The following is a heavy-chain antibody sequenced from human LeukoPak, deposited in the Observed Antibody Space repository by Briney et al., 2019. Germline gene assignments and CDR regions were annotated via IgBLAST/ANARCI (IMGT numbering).Heavy chain of an antibody. CDR3: ARDLTWGSGMDV. CDR2: ITISSSYT. J-gene: IGHJ6*02. Sequence: GGSLRLSCAASGFTFSSYSMNWVRQAPGKGLEWVSYITISSSYTKYADSVKGRFTISRDNAKNSLYLQMNSLRADDTAVYYCARDLTWGSGMDVWGQGTTVTVSS. D-gene: IGHD7-27*01. V-gene: IGHV3-21*05. CDR1: GFTFSSYS.